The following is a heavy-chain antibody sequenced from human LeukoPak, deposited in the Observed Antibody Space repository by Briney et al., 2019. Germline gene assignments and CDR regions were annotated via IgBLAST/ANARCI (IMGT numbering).Heavy chain of an antibody. V-gene: IGHV6-1*01. CDR2: AYYRSKGYK. CDR3: ATEEGSRNYYGYFDY. Sequence: SQTLSLTCAISGDSVSSNSAAWNWIRQSPSRGLEWLGRAYYRSKGYKNYAVYVKSRIIINPDTSTNQSPLQLNSVPPEDTAVYYCATEEGSRNYYGYFDYWGQGTLVSVSS. D-gene: IGHD1-26*01. J-gene: IGHJ4*02. CDR1: GDSVSSNSAA.